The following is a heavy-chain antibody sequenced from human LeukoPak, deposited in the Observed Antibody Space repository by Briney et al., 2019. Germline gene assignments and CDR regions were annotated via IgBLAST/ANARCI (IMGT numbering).Heavy chain of an antibody. V-gene: IGHV4-34*01. CDR1: GESFSGYY. CDR2: INHSEST. D-gene: IGHD3-22*01. J-gene: IGHJ6*02. CDR3: ARGHYYYDSSGSRAVYYYYGMDV. Sequence: SETLSLTCAVYGESFSGYYWTWIRQPPGKGLEWIGEINHSESTNYNPSLKSRVTISVDTSKNQFSLKLSSVTAAVTAVYYCARGHYYYDSSGSRAVYYYYGMDVWGQGTTVTVSS.